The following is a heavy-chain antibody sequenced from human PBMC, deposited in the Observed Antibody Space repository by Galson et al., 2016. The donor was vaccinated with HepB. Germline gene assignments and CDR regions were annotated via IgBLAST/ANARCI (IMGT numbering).Heavy chain of an antibody. CDR2: ISGRGSST. Sequence: SLRLSCAGSGFTFSSYAMRWVRQAPGKGLEWVSVISGRGSSTYYADSVKGRFTISRDNSKNTLFLHMNSLRAEDTAIYYCAKVYCSGANRPAGSYYFDYWGQGTLVTVSS. D-gene: IGHD2-15*01. J-gene: IGHJ4*02. CDR3: AKVYCSGANRPAGSYYFDY. V-gene: IGHV3-23*01. CDR1: GFTFSSYA.